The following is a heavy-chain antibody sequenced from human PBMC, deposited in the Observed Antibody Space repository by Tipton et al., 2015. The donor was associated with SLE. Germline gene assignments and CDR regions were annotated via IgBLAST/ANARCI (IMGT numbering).Heavy chain of an antibody. CDR1: GYTFVGHG. CDR2: ISV. Sequence: QLVQSGAEVKKPGASVKVSCKASGYTFVGHGITWVRQAPGQGLEWMAWISVYRVTMTTDTSTSTAYMELRSLRPDDTAVYYCARSHPVVAAEMLDYWGQGTLVSVSS. D-gene: IGHD2-15*01. CDR3: ARSHPVVAAEMLDY. J-gene: IGHJ4*02. V-gene: IGHV1-18*01.